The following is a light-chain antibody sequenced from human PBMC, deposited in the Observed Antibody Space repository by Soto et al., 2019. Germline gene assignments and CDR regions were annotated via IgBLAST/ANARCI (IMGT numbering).Light chain of an antibody. J-gene: IGKJ3*01. CDR1: QSVSSN. V-gene: IGKV3-15*01. Sequence: EIVMTQSPSTLSVSPGERASLSCMASQSVSSNLAWYQQKPGQAPRLLIYGASTRATGIPARFSGSGSGTEFTLTISSLQSEDFAVYYCQQRSNWPPFTFGPGAKVDN. CDR2: GAS. CDR3: QQRSNWPPFT.